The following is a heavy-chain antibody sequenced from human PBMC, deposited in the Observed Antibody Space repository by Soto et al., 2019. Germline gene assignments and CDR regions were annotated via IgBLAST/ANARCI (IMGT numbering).Heavy chain of an antibody. Sequence: QVQLQQWGAGLLKPSETLSLTCAVYGGSFSGYYWSWIRQPPRKGLEWIGEMNHSGSTNYNPSLKSRVTISVDTSKNQFSLKLTSVTAADTAVYYCARVGYSISWYRRGAFDFWGQGTMVTVSS. D-gene: IGHD6-13*01. CDR3: ARVGYSISWYRRGAFDF. J-gene: IGHJ3*01. V-gene: IGHV4-34*01. CDR1: GGSFSGYY. CDR2: MNHSGST.